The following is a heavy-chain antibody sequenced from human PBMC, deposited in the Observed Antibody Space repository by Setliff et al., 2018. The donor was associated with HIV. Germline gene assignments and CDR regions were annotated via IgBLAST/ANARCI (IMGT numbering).Heavy chain of an antibody. CDR2: IYYNGGA. Sequence: SETLSLTCTVSGDSVSSGAYYWNWIRQHPGKGLEWIGYIYYNGGAYYSPSLKSRISISLDTSKNQFSLNLTSVTAADTAVYYCATADKINSGTSPPFDCFDIWGQGTMVTVSS. V-gene: IGHV4-31*03. CDR1: GDSVSSGAYY. J-gene: IGHJ3*02. D-gene: IGHD3-10*01. CDR3: ATADKINSGTSPPFDCFDI.